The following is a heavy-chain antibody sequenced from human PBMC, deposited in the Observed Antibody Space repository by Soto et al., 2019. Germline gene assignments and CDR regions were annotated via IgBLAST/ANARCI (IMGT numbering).Heavy chain of an antibody. Sequence: QVQLVQSGAEVKKPGSSVKVSCKASGGTFSSYAISWVRQAPGQGLEWMGGIIPIFGPANYAQKFQGRVTITADESTSTAYMELSSLRSEDTAVYYCAREGYCTNGVCSYSSGWVPYYYYGMDVWGQGTTVTVSS. J-gene: IGHJ6*02. CDR1: GGTFSSYA. D-gene: IGHD2-8*01. V-gene: IGHV1-69*12. CDR2: IIPIFGPA. CDR3: AREGYCTNGVCSYSSGWVPYYYYGMDV.